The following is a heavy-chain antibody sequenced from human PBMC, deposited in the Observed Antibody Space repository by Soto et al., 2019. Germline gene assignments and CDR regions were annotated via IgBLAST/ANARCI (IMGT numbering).Heavy chain of an antibody. Sequence: LSLTCAASGFTFSSYWMHWVRQAPGKGLEWVSAISGSGGSTYYADSVKGRFTISRDNSKNTLYLQMNSLRAEDTAVYYCATFYDFWSGYSHTIRYNWFDPWGQGTLVTVSS. D-gene: IGHD3-3*01. V-gene: IGHV3-23*01. CDR1: GFTFSSYW. J-gene: IGHJ5*02. CDR2: ISGSGGST. CDR3: ATFYDFWSGYSHTIRYNWFDP.